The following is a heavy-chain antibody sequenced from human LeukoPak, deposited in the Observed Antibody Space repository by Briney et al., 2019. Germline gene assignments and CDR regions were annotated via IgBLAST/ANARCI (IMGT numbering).Heavy chain of an antibody. CDR1: GDSISSGDYY. V-gene: IGHV4-30-4*01. J-gene: IGHJ5*02. CDR3: ARDWGVYGP. CDR2: IYYSGIT. Sequence: SETLSLTCTVSGDSISSGDYYWSWIRRPPGKGLEWIGCIYYSGITYYNPSLKSRVTISVDTSKNQFSLKLSSVTAADTAVYYCARDWGVYGPWGQGTLVTVSS. D-gene: IGHD3-16*01.